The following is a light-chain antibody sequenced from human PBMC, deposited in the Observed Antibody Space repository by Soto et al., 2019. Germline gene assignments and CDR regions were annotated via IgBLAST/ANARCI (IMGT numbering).Light chain of an antibody. J-gene: IGKJ5*01. Sequence: DIRLSQTRYTLSASVGEEVTITCRASQTISRWLAWYQQKPGRAPKLLIYDASTLESGVPSRFSGSGSETEFTLTISRLQPDDFAPYFCHSRAFGQGTRLEIK. CDR3: HSRA. CDR2: DAS. CDR1: QTISRW. V-gene: IGKV1-5*01.